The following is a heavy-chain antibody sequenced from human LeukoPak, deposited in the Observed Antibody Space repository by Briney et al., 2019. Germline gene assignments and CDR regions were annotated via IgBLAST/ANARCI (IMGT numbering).Heavy chain of an antibody. J-gene: IGHJ4*02. CDR2: IWYDGSNK. V-gene: IGHV3-33*01. D-gene: IGHD4-17*01. CDR1: GFTFSSYV. CDR3: ARDPDYGDERSCDY. Sequence: GRSLRLSCAASGFTFSSYVMHWVRQAPGEGLEWVAVIWYDGSNKYYADSVKGRFTISRDNSMNTLYLQMNSLRADDTAVYYCARDPDYGDERSCDYWGQGTLVSVSS.